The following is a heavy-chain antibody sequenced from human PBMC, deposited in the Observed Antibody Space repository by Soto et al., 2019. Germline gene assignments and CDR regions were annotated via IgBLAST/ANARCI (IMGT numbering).Heavy chain of an antibody. Sequence: ASVKVSCKASGGTFSSYAISWVRQAPGQGLEWMGGIIPIFGTANYAQKFQGRVTMTTDTSTSTAYMELRSLRSDDTAVYYCARDLKGVGNWFASWGRGTLVPVSA. CDR2: IIPIFGTA. D-gene: IGHD1-26*01. CDR3: ARDLKGVGNWFAS. J-gene: IGHJ5*01. V-gene: IGHV1-69*05. CDR1: GGTFSSYA.